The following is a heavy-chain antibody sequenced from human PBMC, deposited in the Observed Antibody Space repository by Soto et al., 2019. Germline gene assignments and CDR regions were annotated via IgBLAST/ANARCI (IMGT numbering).Heavy chain of an antibody. Sequence: PGESLKISCKGSGYSFTSYWISWVRQMPGKGLEWMGRIDPSDSYTNYSPSFQGHVTISADKSISTAYLQWSSLKASDTAMYYCASQEVSGSYVDYWGQGTLVTVSS. CDR3: ASQEVSGSYVDY. CDR1: GYSFTSYW. J-gene: IGHJ4*02. D-gene: IGHD3-16*01. V-gene: IGHV5-10-1*01. CDR2: IDPSDSYT.